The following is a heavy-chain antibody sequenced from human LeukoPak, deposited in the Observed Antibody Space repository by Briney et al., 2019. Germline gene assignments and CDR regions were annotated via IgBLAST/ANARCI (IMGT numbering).Heavy chain of an antibody. CDR3: PRDSSGSCDY. D-gene: IGHD1-26*01. V-gene: IGHV3-33*01. CDR1: GFTFSSYA. J-gene: IGHJ4*02. Sequence: GGSLRLSCAASGFTFSSYAMHWVRQAPGKGLEWVAIIWYEGSKNYYGDSVKGRFTISRDNSKNTLYLQMNSLRAEDTAVYYSPRDSSGSCDYWGQGTLVTVSS. CDR2: IWYEGSKN.